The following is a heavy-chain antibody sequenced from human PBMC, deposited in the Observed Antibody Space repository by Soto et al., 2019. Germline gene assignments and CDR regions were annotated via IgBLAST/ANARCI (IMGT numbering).Heavy chain of an antibody. V-gene: IGHV3-30-3*01. D-gene: IGHD6-19*01. CDR2: ISYDGSNK. J-gene: IGHJ4*02. CDR1: GFTFSSYA. CDR3: ARVKGQWLVPGDY. Sequence: QVQLVESGGGVVQPGRSLRLSCAASGFTFSSYAMHWVRQAPGKGLEWVAVISYDGSNKYYADSVKGRFTISRDNSKNTLYLQMNSLRAEDTAVYYCARVKGQWLVPGDYWGQGTLVTVSS.